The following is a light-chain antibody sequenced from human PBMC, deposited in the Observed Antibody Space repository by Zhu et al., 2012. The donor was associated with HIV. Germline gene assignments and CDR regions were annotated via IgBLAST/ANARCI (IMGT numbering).Light chain of an antibody. CDR3: QQYGTSPRT. J-gene: IGKJ1*01. CDR2: DTS. V-gene: IGKV3-11*01. Sequence: IVLTQSPATLSLSPGERVTLSCRASQSVSSFLAWYQQKPGQSPRLLIYDTSKRAAGIPARFSGSGSGTDFTLTINRLEPEDFAVYYCQQYGTSPRTFGQGTKVEVK. CDR1: QSVSSF.